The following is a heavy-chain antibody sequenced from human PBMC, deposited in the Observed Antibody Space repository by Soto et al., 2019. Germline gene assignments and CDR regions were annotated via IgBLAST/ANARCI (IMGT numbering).Heavy chain of an antibody. CDR2: INHSGST. CDR3: ARRYYDFWSGYWVSYYFDY. CDR1: GGSFSGYY. Sequence: PSETLSLTCAVYGGSFSGYYWSWIRQPPGKGLEWIGEINHSGSTNYNPSLKSRVTISVDTSKNQFSLKLSSVTAADTAVYYCARRYYDFWSGYWVSYYFDYWGQGTLVTVSS. J-gene: IGHJ4*02. D-gene: IGHD3-3*01. V-gene: IGHV4-34*01.